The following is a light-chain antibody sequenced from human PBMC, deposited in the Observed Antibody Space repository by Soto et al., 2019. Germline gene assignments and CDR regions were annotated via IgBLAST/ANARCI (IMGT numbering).Light chain of an antibody. CDR2: GAS. J-gene: IGKJ1*01. CDR1: PSVSSNS. V-gene: IGKV3-20*01. CDR3: QQYGSSPQT. Sequence: EIVLTQSPGTLSLSPGERATLYCRASPSVSSNSLAWYQQKPGQAPRLLIYGASSRATGIPDRFSCSGSGTDFTLTISRLEPEDFAVYYCQQYGSSPQTFGQGTKVEIK.